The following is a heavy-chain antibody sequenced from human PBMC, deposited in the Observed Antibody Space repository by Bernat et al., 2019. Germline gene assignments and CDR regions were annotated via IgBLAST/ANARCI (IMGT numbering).Heavy chain of an antibody. Sequence: QVQLQESGPGLVKPSETLSLTCAVSGYSISSGYYWGWIRQPPGKGLEWIGSIYHSGSTYYNPSLKSRVTISVDTSKNQFSLKLSSVTAADTAVYYCARARQQLHYYYYYYMDVWGKGTTVTVSS. V-gene: IGHV4-38-2*01. CDR1: GYSISSGYY. D-gene: IGHD6-13*01. CDR3: ARARQQLHYYYYYYMDV. J-gene: IGHJ6*03. CDR2: IYHSGST.